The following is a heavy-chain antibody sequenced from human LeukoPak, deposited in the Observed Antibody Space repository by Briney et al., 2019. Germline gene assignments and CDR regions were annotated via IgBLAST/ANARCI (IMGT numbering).Heavy chain of an antibody. J-gene: IGHJ5*02. CDR1: GGSISSYY. CDR3: ARGRRVAGTLGWFDP. Sequence: SETLSLTCTVSGGSISSYYWSWIRQPPGKGLEWIGYIYYSGSTNYNPSLKSRVTISVDTSKNQFSLKLSSVTAADTAVYYCARGRRVAGTLGWFDPWGQGTLVTVSS. D-gene: IGHD6-19*01. V-gene: IGHV4-59*01. CDR2: IYYSGST.